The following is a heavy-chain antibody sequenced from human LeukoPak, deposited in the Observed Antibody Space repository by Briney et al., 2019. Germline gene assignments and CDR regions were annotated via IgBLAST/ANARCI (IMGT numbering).Heavy chain of an antibody. Sequence: PSETLSLTCTVSGGSISSGSYYWSWIRQPAGKGLEWIGRIYTSGSTNYNPSLKSRVTISVDTSKNQFSLKLSSVTAADTAVYYCARDYDFWSGYYVGRDAFDIWGQGTMVTVSS. J-gene: IGHJ3*02. CDR3: ARDYDFWSGYYVGRDAFDI. V-gene: IGHV4-61*02. D-gene: IGHD3-3*01. CDR2: IYTSGST. CDR1: GGSISSGSYY.